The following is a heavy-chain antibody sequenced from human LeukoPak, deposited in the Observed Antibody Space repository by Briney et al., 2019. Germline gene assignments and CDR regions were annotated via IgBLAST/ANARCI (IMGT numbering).Heavy chain of an antibody. CDR3: TWDYYDSSGYRY. D-gene: IGHD3-22*01. CDR2: IIPLLGIV. J-gene: IGHJ4*02. Sequence: SVKVSCKASRVTFNSCSISWVRQAPGHGLDWMGRIIPLLGIVNYAQKFQGKVTMTTDTSTSTAYMELRSLRSDDTAVYYCTWDYYDSSGYRYWGQGTLVTVSS. V-gene: IGHV1-69*02. CDR1: RVTFNSCS.